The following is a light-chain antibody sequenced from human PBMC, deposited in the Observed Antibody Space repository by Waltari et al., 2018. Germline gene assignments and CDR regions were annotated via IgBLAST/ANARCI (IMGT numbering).Light chain of an antibody. J-gene: IGKJ1*01. CDR3: QHYLRLPVT. CDR1: QSVTRAF. V-gene: IGKV3-20*01. CDR2: GAS. Sequence: EIVLTQSPGTLSLSPGESATLSCRTSQSVTRAFAWYQQKPCQATRLLIYGASNRATGIPDRFSGSGSGTDFSLTISSLEPEGFAVYYCQHYLRLPVTFGQGTKVEVK.